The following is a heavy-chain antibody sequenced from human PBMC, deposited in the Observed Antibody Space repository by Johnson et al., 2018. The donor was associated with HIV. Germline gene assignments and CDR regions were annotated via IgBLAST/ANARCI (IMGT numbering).Heavy chain of an antibody. CDR2: RKQAGSEI. CDR1: GFTFSSDA. V-gene: IGHV3-7*01. J-gene: IGHJ3*02. Sequence: VQLVEAGGGLVQPGGSLRLSCAASGFTFSSDAMHWVRPAQGKGLDWVATRKQAGSEIYQVDSVKSRFTISRDNAKNSLYLQMNSLRAEDTAVYYCARDPPRLRQSDILGQGTMVTVSS. CDR3: ARDPPRLRQSDI. D-gene: IGHD3-16*01.